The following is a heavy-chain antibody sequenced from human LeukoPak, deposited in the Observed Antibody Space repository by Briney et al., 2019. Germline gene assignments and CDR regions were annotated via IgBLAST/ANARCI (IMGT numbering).Heavy chain of an antibody. CDR2: IGTAGDT. Sequence: AGGSLRLSCAASGFTFSSYDMHWVRQATGKGLEWVSAIGTAGDTYYPGSVKGRFTISRENAKNSLYLQMNSLRAGDTAVYYCARGGQQLGEFDCWGQGTLVTVSP. CDR3: ARGGQQLGEFDC. V-gene: IGHV3-13*01. CDR1: GFTFSSYD. J-gene: IGHJ4*02. D-gene: IGHD6-13*01.